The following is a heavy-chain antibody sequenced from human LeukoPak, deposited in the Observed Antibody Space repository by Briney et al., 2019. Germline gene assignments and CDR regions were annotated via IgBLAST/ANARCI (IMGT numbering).Heavy chain of an antibody. CDR2: ISGSGGST. V-gene: IGHV3-23*01. J-gene: IGHJ4*02. Sequence: PGESLRLSCAASGFALSGYAMSWVRQAPGKGLEWVSAISGSGGSTYYADSVKGRFTISRDNAKNSLYLQMNSLRAEDTAVYYCARDYRYYLDYWGQGTLVTVSS. CDR3: ARDYRYYLDY. CDR1: GFALSGYA. D-gene: IGHD1-14*01.